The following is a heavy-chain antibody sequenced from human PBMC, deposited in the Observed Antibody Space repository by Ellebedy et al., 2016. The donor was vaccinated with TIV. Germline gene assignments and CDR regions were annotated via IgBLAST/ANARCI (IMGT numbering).Heavy chain of an antibody. D-gene: IGHD2-2*01. CDR1: GGSFSGYY. V-gene: IGHV4-34*01. CDR2: INHSGST. J-gene: IGHJ6*03. CDR3: ARAVQYQLLQREYYYYYYMDV. Sequence: SETLSLTXAVYGGSFSGYYWSWIRQPPGKGLEWIGEINHSGSTNYNPSLKSRVTISVDTSKNQFSLKLSSVTAADTAVYYCARAVQYQLLQREYYYYYYMDVWGKGTTVTVSS.